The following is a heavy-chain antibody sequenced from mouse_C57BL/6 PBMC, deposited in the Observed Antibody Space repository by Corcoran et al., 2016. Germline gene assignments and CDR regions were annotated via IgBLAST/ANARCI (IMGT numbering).Heavy chain of an antibody. D-gene: IGHD1-1*01. CDR2: ISYDGSN. CDR3: ARGDYYGSSAYAMDY. CDR1: GYSITSGYY. V-gene: IGHV3-6*01. J-gene: IGHJ4*01. Sequence: DVQLQESGPGLVKPSQSLSLTCSVTGYSITSGYYWNWIRQFPGNKLKWMGYISYDGSNNYNPSLKNRISITRDTSKNQFFLKLNSVTTEDTATYYCARGDYYGSSAYAMDYWGQGTSVTVSS.